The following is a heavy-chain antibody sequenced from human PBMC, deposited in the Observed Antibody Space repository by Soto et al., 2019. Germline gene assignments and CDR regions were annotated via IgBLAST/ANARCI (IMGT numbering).Heavy chain of an antibody. CDR1: GYTFTSYY. J-gene: IGHJ6*02. Sequence: GASVKVSCKASGYTFTSYYMHWVRQAPGQGLEWMGIINPSGGSTSYAQKFQGRVTMTRDTSTSTVYMELSSLRSEDTAVYYCARDQEESSGRIAVLNYYGMDVWGQGTTVTVSS. CDR3: ARDQEESSGRIAVLNYYGMDV. D-gene: IGHD6-19*01. CDR2: INPSGGST. V-gene: IGHV1-46*01.